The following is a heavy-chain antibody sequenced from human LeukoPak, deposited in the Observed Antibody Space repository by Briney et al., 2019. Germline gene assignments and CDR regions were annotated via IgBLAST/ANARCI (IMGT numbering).Heavy chain of an antibody. V-gene: IGHV4-34*01. CDR2: INHSGST. J-gene: IGHJ4*02. Sequence: PSETLSLTCAVYGESFSGYYWSWIRQPPGKGLEWIGEINHSGSTNYNPSLKSRVIMSVDTSKNQFSLKLSSVTAADTAVYYCARDPPASSSTHSSSWSFDYWGQGALVTVSS. D-gene: IGHD6-13*01. CDR1: GESFSGYY. CDR3: ARDPPASSSTHSSSWSFDY.